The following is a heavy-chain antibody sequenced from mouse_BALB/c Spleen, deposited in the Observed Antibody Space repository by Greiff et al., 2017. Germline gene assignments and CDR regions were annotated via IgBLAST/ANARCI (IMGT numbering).Heavy chain of an antibody. J-gene: IGHJ2*01. V-gene: IGHV2-9*02. Sequence: VMLVESGPGLVAPSQSLSITCTVSGFSLTSYGVHWVRQPPGKGLEWLGVIWAGGSTNYNSALMSRLSISKDNSKSQVFLKMNSLQTVDTAMYYCARDQDLWPDYWGQGTTLTVSS. CDR3: ARDQDLWPDY. CDR2: IWAGGST. CDR1: GFSLTSYG. D-gene: IGHD1-1*02.